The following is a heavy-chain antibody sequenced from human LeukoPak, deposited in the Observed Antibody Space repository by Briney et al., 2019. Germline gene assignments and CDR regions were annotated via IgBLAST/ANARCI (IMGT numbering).Heavy chain of an antibody. J-gene: IGHJ6*02. D-gene: IGHD2-21*01. CDR1: GFSFSTYW. CDR3: AKGFLYYYYYGMDV. Sequence: AGGSLKLSCVASGFSFSTYWMSWVRQAPGKGLEWVANIKQDGGEKYYVDSVKGRFTISRDNAKNSVYLQMNRLRVEDTAVYYCAKGFLYYYYYGMDVWGQGTTVTVSS. CDR2: IKQDGGEK. V-gene: IGHV3-7*01.